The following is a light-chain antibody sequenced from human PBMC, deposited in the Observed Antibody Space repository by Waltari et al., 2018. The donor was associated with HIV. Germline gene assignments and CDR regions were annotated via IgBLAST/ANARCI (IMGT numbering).Light chain of an antibody. V-gene: IGLV2-23*02. CDR2: DVS. J-gene: IGLJ2*01. CDR3: CSYAGSSTVV. CDR1: SSDVGGYNY. Sequence: QSALTQPASVSGSPGQSITISCTGTSSDVGGYNYVSWYQQHPGKAPKLMSYDVSKRPSGCSNRVSGSKSGNTASLTISGLQAEDEADYYCCSYAGSSTVVFGGGTKLTVL.